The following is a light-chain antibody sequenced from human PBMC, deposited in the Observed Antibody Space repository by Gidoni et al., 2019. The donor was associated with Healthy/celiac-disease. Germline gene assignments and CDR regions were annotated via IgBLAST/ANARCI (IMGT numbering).Light chain of an antibody. V-gene: IGKV1-5*03. CDR1: QSISSW. CDR2: KAS. CDR3: QQYNSYSPT. Sequence: DIQMTQSPSTLSASVGDRVTITCRASQSISSWLAWYQQKPGKAPKLLIYKASSLESGVPSRFSGSGSGTEFTLTISSLQPDDFATYYGQQYNSYSPTFGQXTKVEIK. J-gene: IGKJ1*01.